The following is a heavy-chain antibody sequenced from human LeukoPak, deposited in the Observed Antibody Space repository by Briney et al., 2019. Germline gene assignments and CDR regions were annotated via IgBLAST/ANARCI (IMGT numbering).Heavy chain of an antibody. Sequence: SQTLSLTCAISGDSVLSNSSTWNWIRQSPSRGLEWLGRTYYWSKWYNDYAPSLKSRLTIDRDASKNHFSLHLSPVTPEDTAIYFCVRERLTPRLGGDAYFYMDVWGKGTTVTVS. D-gene: IGHD4-17*01. CDR1: GDSVLSNSST. V-gene: IGHV6-1*01. J-gene: IGHJ6*03. CDR3: VRERLTPRLGGDAYFYMDV. CDR2: TYYWSKWYN.